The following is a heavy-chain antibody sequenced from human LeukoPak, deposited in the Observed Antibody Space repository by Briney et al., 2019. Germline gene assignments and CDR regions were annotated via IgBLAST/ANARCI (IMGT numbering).Heavy chain of an antibody. Sequence: SSVKVSCKASGYTFTSFGICWVRQAPGQGLEWMGWINPNSGGTNYAQKFQGRVTMTRDTSISTAYMELSRLRSDDTAVYYCARWAFGRISGLYYYYMDVWGKGTTVTISS. V-gene: IGHV1-2*02. CDR2: INPNSGGT. J-gene: IGHJ6*03. D-gene: IGHD6-19*01. CDR1: GYTFTSFG. CDR3: ARWAFGRISGLYYYYMDV.